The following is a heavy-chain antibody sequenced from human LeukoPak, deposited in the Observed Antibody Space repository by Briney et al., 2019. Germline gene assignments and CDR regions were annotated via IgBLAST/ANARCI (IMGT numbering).Heavy chain of an antibody. CDR2: IYHSGST. J-gene: IGHJ4*02. V-gene: IGHV4-39*01. Sequence: PSETRSLTCTVSGGSISSSSYYWGWIRQPPGKGLEWIGSIYHSGSTYYNPSLKSRVTVSVDTSKNQFSLKLSSVTAVDTAVYYCARRYCSGGSCYYFDYWGQGTLVTVSS. CDR1: GGSISSSSYY. CDR3: ARRYCSGGSCYYFDY. D-gene: IGHD2-15*01.